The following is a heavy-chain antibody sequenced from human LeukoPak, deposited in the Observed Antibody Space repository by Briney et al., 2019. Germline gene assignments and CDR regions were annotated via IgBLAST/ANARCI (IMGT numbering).Heavy chain of an antibody. J-gene: IGHJ4*02. CDR3: ATLLKYGSGSYFDY. Sequence: ASVMDYCKVSGYTPTELSMHWVRQDPGKGLAWLGGFDPEDGETIYAQKFQGRVTMTEDTSTDTAYMELSSLRSEDTAVYYCATLLKYGSGSYFDYWGQGTLVTVSS. CDR1: GYTPTELS. V-gene: IGHV1-24*01. CDR2: FDPEDGET. D-gene: IGHD3-10*01.